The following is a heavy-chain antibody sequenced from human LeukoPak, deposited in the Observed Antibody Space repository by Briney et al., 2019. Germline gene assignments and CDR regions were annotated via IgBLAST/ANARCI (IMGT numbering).Heavy chain of an antibody. CDR3: ARAPVAAAVDY. V-gene: IGHV3-13*01. CDR2: IGTAGDT. Sequence: GGSLRLSCAASGFTFSSYGMNWVRQATGKGLEWVSAIGTAGDTYYPGSVKGRFTISRENAKNSLYLQMNSLRAGDTAVYYCARAPVAAAVDYWGQGTLVTVSS. CDR1: GFTFSSYG. D-gene: IGHD6-13*01. J-gene: IGHJ4*02.